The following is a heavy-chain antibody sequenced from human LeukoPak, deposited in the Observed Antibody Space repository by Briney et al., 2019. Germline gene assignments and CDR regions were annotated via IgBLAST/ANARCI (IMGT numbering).Heavy chain of an antibody. Sequence: ASVKVSCKASGGTFISYAISWVRQAPGQGLEWMGGIIPIFGTANYAQKFQGRVTITADESTSTAYMELSSLRSEDTAVYYCAREFEWDTAYCGGDCYRYGMDVWGQGTTVTVSS. D-gene: IGHD2-21*02. J-gene: IGHJ6*02. V-gene: IGHV1-69*13. CDR1: GGTFISYA. CDR2: IIPIFGTA. CDR3: AREFEWDTAYCGGDCYRYGMDV.